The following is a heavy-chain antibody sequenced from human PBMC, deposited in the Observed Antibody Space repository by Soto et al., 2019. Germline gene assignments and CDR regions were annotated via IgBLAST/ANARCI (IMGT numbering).Heavy chain of an antibody. Sequence: PSETLSLTCTVSGGSISSYYWSWIRQPPGKGLEWIGYIYYSGSTNYNPSLKSRVTISVDTSKNQFSLKLSSVTAADTAVYYCARDRAVAGTGDYYYYYGMDVWCQGTTVTVSS. D-gene: IGHD6-19*01. CDR3: ARDRAVAGTGDYYYYYGMDV. J-gene: IGHJ6*02. V-gene: IGHV4-59*01. CDR1: GGSISSYY. CDR2: IYYSGST.